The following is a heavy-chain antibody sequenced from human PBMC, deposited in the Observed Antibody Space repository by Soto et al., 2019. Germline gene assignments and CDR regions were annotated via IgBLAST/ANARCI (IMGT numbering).Heavy chain of an antibody. V-gene: IGHV4-59*01. D-gene: IGHD1-26*01. J-gene: IGHJ4*02. CDR2: ISYSGNT. CDR3: ARVLSGSSLFDY. Sequence: SGSLSLTCTASGVSISSDYWGWIRQPPGKGLEWIGYISYSGNTNYNPSLKSLVTISVDTSKKQFSLKLRSVTAADTAVYYCARVLSGSSLFDYWGQGMSVTVSS. CDR1: GVSISSDY.